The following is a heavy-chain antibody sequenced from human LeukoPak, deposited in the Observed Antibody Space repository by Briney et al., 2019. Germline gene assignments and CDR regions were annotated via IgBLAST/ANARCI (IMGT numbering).Heavy chain of an antibody. Sequence: GGSLRLSCAASGFTFSSYAMSWVRQAPGKGLEWVSAISGSGGSTYYADSVKGRFTISRDNSKNTLYLQMNSLRAEDTAVYYCAKDRPEILWFGSGVWFDPWGQGTLVTVSS. CDR3: AKDRPEILWFGSGVWFDP. D-gene: IGHD3-10*01. CDR1: GFTFSSYA. V-gene: IGHV3-23*01. J-gene: IGHJ5*02. CDR2: ISGSGGST.